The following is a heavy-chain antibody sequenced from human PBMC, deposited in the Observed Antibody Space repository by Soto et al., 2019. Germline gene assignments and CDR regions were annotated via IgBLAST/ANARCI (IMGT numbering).Heavy chain of an antibody. D-gene: IGHD5-18*01. V-gene: IGHV3-30*18. Sequence: PGGSLRLSCAASGFTFSSYGMHWVRQAPGKGLEWVAVISYNGSNKYYADSVKGRFTISRDNSKNTLYLQMNSLRAEDTAVYYCAKDLGYSSTYFDYWGQGTLVTVSS. CDR2: ISYNGSNK. CDR1: GFTFSSYG. J-gene: IGHJ4*02. CDR3: AKDLGYSSTYFDY.